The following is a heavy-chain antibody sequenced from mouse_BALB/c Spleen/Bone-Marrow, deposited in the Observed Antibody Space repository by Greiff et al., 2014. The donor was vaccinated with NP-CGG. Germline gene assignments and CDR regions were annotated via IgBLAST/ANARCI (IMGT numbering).Heavy chain of an antibody. D-gene: IGHD1-1*01. CDR3: ARSGIGYYYGSNSYAMDY. CDR2: ISSGSSTI. J-gene: IGHJ4*01. V-gene: IGHV5-17*02. Sequence: EVKLVESGGGLVQPGGSRKLSCAASGFTFSSFGMHWVRRAPEKGLEWVAYISSGSSTIYYADTVKGRFTISRDNPKNTLFLQMTSLRSEDTAMYYCARSGIGYYYGSNSYAMDYWGQGTPVTVSS. CDR1: GFTFSSFG.